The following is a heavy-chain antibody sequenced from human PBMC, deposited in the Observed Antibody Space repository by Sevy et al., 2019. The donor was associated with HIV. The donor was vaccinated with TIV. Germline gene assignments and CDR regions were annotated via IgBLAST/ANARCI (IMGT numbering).Heavy chain of an antibody. J-gene: IGHJ4*02. CDR2: SGST. CDR3: ARVRYTFGFPVFLDY. D-gene: IGHD5-18*01. V-gene: IGHV4-59*01. Sequence: SETLSLTCSVSGGSISSYYWSWIRQPPGKGLEWIEYSGSTNYKSSLRSRVTISVDTSKNQFSLKLSSVTAVDTAVYYCARVRYTFGFPVFLDYWGQGTLVTVSS. CDR1: GGSISSYY.